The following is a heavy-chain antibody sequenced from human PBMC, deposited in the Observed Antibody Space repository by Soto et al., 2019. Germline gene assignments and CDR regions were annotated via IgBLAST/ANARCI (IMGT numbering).Heavy chain of an antibody. V-gene: IGHV1-18*01. CDR3: AREGVRPYYYYGMDV. Sequence: QVHLVQSGAEVKKPGASVKVSCKASGYSFTTYGISWVRQAPGQGLGWMGWISGYNGDTNYAQNFQARVTMTTDTSTSTAYMELRSLRSDDTAVYYCAREGVRPYYYYGMDVWGQGTTVTVSS. CDR1: GYSFTTYG. CDR2: ISGYNGDT. J-gene: IGHJ6*02. D-gene: IGHD2-21*01.